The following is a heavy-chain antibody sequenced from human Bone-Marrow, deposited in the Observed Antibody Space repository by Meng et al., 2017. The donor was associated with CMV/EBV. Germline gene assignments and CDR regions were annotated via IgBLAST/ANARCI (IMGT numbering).Heavy chain of an antibody. CDR3: AKDKLAYGMDV. Sequence: GGSRRLPCAASGFTFDTYGGHWVRQGPGKGLEWVEFIRSDGSIGYYADSVKGRFTISKDNTKSTLFLEMNSLRAEDTAMYHCAKDKLAYGMDVWGQGATVTVSS. D-gene: IGHD3-3*02. CDR1: GFTFDTYG. V-gene: IGHV3-30*02. CDR2: IRSDGSIG. J-gene: IGHJ6*02.